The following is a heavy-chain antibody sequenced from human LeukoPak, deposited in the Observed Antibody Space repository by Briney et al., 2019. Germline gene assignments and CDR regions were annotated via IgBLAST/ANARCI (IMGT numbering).Heavy chain of an antibody. CDR3: ASPPPWYSSSSYYFDY. V-gene: IGHV4-39*01. D-gene: IGHD6-6*01. CDR1: GGSISSSSYY. J-gene: IGHJ4*02. Sequence: PSETLSLTCTVSGGSISSSSYYWGWIRQPPGKGLEWIRSIYYSGSTYYNPSLKSRVTISVDTSKNQFSLKLSPVTAADTAVYYCASPPPWYSSSSYYFDYWGQGTLVTVSS. CDR2: IYYSGST.